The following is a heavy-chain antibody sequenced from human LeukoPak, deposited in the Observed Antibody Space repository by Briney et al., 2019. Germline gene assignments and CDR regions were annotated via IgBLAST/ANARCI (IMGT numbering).Heavy chain of an antibody. D-gene: IGHD2-8*01. CDR3: TRTVLDCTNGVCYDY. CDR1: GYSFTNYG. V-gene: IGHV1-18*01. Sequence: ASVKVSCKASGYSFTNYGISWVRQAPGQWLEWMGWISPYNGNTNYAQKFQGRVTVTTDTSTSTAYMELRSLRSDDTAVYYCTRTVLDCTNGVCYDYWGQGTLVTVSS. CDR2: ISPYNGNT. J-gene: IGHJ4*02.